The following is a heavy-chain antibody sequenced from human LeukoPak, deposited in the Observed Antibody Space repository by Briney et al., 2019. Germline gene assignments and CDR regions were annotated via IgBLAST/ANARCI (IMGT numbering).Heavy chain of an antibody. Sequence: PSETLSLTCAVSGYSISSGYYWGWIRQPPGKGLEWIGSIYHSGSTYYNPSLKSRVTISVDMSKNQFSLKLSSVTAADTAVYYCARDQDFQHWGQGTLVTVSS. CDR1: GYSISSGYY. CDR2: IYHSGST. J-gene: IGHJ1*01. CDR3: ARDQDFQH. V-gene: IGHV4-38-2*02.